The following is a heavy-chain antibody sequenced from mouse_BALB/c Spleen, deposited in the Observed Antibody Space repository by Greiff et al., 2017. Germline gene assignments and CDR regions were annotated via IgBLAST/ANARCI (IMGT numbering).Heavy chain of an antibody. D-gene: IGHD2-1*01. J-gene: IGHJ2*01. CDR3: ARYYGNYFDY. Sequence: EVQLQESGGGLVQPGGSRKLSCAASGFTFSSFGMHWVRQAPEKGLEWVAYISSGSSTIYYADTVKGRFTISRDNPKNTLFLQMTSLRSEDTAMYYCARYYGNYFDYWGQGTTLTVSS. V-gene: IGHV5-17*02. CDR1: GFTFSSFG. CDR2: ISSGSSTI.